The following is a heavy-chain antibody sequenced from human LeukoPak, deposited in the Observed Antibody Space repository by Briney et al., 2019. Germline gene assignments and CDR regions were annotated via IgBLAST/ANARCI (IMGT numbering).Heavy chain of an antibody. CDR1: GYSISSGYY. J-gene: IGHJ4*02. D-gene: IGHD3-22*01. V-gene: IGHV4-38-2*02. CDR3: ARGRYYDSSGFPGRYFDY. CDR2: IYHSGST. Sequence: SETLSLTCTVSGYSISSGYYWGWIRQPPGKGLEWIGSIYHSGSTYYNPSLKSRVTISVDTSKNQFSLKLSSVTAADTAVYYCARGRYYDSSGFPGRYFDYWGQGTLVTVSS.